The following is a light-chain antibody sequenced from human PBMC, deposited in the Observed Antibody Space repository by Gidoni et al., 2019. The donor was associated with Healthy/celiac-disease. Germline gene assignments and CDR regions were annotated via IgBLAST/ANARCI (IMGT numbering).Light chain of an antibody. J-gene: IGKJ5*01. CDR1: QSISSW. CDR2: KAS. Sequence: DIKVTPSPSTLSASVGDRVTITCRASQSISSWLAWYQQKPGKAPKLLIYKASSLESGVPSRFSGSGSGTEFTLTISSLQPDDFATYYCQQYNSYSVTFGQGTRLEIK. V-gene: IGKV1-5*03. CDR3: QQYNSYSVT.